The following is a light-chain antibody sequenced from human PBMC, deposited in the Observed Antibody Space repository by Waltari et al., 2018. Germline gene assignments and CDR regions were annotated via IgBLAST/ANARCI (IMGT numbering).Light chain of an antibody. CDR3: QHYDSYQYA. Sequence: IQVTQSPSTLSASVGDRVNITCRTSGSVNGHLAGYQQKPGRAPNLLIYKASTLETGAPSKFSGSGSGTEFSLTITNLQRDDFATYFCQHYDSYQYAFGPGTKLEIK. V-gene: IGKV1-5*03. CDR2: KAS. J-gene: IGKJ2*01. CDR1: GSVNGH.